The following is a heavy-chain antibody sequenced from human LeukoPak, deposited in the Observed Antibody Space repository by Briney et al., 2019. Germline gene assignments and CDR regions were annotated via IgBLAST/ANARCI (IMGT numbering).Heavy chain of an antibody. CDR2: ISGSGGST. V-gene: IGHV3-23*01. CDR3: AKDDGYSGYDSGDY. D-gene: IGHD5-12*01. Sequence: GGSLRLSCAASGFTFSSYAMSWVRQAPGKGLEWVSAISGSGGSTYYADSVKGRFTISRDNSKNTLYLQVNSLRAEDTAVYYCAKDDGYSGYDSGDYWGQGTLVTVSS. CDR1: GFTFSSYA. J-gene: IGHJ4*02.